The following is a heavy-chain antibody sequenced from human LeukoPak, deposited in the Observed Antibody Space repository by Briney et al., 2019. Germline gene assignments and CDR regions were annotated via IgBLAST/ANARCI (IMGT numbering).Heavy chain of an antibody. Sequence: ASVKVSCKASGYTFTSYYMHWVRQAPGQGLEWMGIINPSGGSTSYAQKFQGRVTMTRDTSTSTAYMELSSLRSEDTAVYYCARGADCSGGSCYFLLDHWGQGTLVTVSS. D-gene: IGHD2-15*01. CDR2: INPSGGST. J-gene: IGHJ4*02. V-gene: IGHV1-46*01. CDR1: GYTFTSYY. CDR3: ARGADCSGGSCYFLLDH.